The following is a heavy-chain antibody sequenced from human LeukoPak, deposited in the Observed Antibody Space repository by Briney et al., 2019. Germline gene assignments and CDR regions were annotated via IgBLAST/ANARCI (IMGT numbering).Heavy chain of an antibody. D-gene: IGHD3-16*01. CDR2: TYSGGTT. CDR3: ARERFGAYPEH. CDR1: GGSISSGGYY. J-gene: IGHJ1*01. Sequence: ETLSLTCTVSGGSISSGGYYWSWIRQHPGKGLEWVSITYSGGTTYYADSVRGRFTISRDDSKNTLYLQMNSLTAEDTAVYYCARERFGAYPEHWGQGTLVTVSS. V-gene: IGHV3-53*01.